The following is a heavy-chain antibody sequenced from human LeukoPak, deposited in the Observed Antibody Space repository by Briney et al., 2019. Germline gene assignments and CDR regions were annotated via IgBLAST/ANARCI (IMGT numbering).Heavy chain of an antibody. CDR3: ARSEGYCSSASCDAYYYYMDV. CDR1: GFTFSSYA. Sequence: AGGSLRLSCAASGFTFSSYAMSWVRQAPGKGLEWVSSISTGSSYINYADSVKGRFAISRDNAQNSLYLQMTSLRAEDTAVYYCARSEGYCSSASCDAYYYYMDVWGKGTTVTVSS. J-gene: IGHJ6*03. V-gene: IGHV3-21*01. D-gene: IGHD2-2*01. CDR2: ISTGSSYI.